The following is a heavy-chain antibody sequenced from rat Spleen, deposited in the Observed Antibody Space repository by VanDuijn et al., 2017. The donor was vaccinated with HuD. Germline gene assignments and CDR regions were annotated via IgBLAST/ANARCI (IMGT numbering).Heavy chain of an antibody. CDR3: ARKGPGWYFDF. J-gene: IGHJ1*01. Sequence: EVQLVESGGGLVQPGRSLKLSCAASGFTFSDYYMAWVRQAPTRGLEWVATISYDGSRTYYRDSVKGRFTISRDNAKSTLYLQMDSLRSEDTATYYCARKGPGWYFDFWGPGTMVTVSS. CDR1: GFTFSDYY. D-gene: IGHD1-11*01. V-gene: IGHV5-7*01. CDR2: ISYDGSRT.